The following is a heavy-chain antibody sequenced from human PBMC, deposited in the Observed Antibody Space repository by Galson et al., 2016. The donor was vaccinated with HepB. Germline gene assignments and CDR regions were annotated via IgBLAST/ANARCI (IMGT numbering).Heavy chain of an antibody. J-gene: IGHJ4*02. CDR2: TYYRSKWHF. CDR3: ARIYLLGRGFGS. V-gene: IGHV6-1*01. Sequence: CAISGDSVSSNSAGWYWIRQSPSRGLEWLGRTYYRSKWHFDYAESVKSRITINPDTAKNQFSLQLNSVTPEDTAIYYCARIYLLGRGFGSWGQGTLGTLSS. CDR1: GDSVSSNSAG. D-gene: IGHD7-27*01.